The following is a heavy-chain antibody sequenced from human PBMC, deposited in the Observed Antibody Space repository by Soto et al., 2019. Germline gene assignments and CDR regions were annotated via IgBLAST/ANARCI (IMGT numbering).Heavy chain of an antibody. D-gene: IGHD5-12*01. CDR3: AREDSGYDKGYYYYYGMDV. CDR1: GFTFSSYS. CDR2: ISSSISTI. J-gene: IGHJ6*02. Sequence: GGSLRLSCAASGFTFSSYSMNWVRQAPGKGLEWVSYISSSISTIYFADSVKGRFTISRDNAENSLYLEMNSLRDEDTAVYYCAREDSGYDKGYYYYYGMDVWGQGTTVTVSS. V-gene: IGHV3-48*02.